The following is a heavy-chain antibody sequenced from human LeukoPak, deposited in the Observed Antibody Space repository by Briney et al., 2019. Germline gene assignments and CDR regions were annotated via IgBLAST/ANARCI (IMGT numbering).Heavy chain of an antibody. Sequence: SETLSLTCAVSGGSISSYYWSWIRQPPGKGLEWIGYIYYSGSANYNPSLKSRVTISVDTSMNQSSLRLSSVTAADTAVYYCARGGGRKLDYWGQGTLVTVSS. D-gene: IGHD3-16*01. CDR2: IYYSGSA. CDR1: GGSISSYY. CDR3: ARGGGRKLDY. V-gene: IGHV4-59*01. J-gene: IGHJ4*02.